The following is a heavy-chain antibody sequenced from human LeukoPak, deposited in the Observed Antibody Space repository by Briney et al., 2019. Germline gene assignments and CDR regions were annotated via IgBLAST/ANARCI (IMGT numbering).Heavy chain of an antibody. CDR3: ARVIPRGYYDSSGYLFDY. V-gene: IGHV3-74*01. CDR2: INSDGSST. Sequence: TGGSLTLSCAVSGFTFSSYWMHWVRQAPGKGLVWVSRINSDGSSTSYADSVKGRFTISRDNAKNTLYLQMNSLRAEDTAVYYCARVIPRGYYDSSGYLFDYWGQGTLVTVSS. D-gene: IGHD3-22*01. CDR1: GFTFSSYW. J-gene: IGHJ4*02.